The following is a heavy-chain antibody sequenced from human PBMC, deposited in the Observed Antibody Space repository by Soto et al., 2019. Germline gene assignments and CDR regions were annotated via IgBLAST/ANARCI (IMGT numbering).Heavy chain of an antibody. D-gene: IGHD6-6*01. CDR1: GYIFTSYW. CDR3: ARIRVAARPSAFDI. Sequence: PGESLKISCNGSGYIFTSYWIGWVRQMPGKGLEWMGIIYPGDSDTRYSPSFRGQVTISADKSISTAYLQWSSLKASDTAMYYCARIRVAARPSAFDIWGQGTMVTVSS. J-gene: IGHJ3*02. CDR2: IYPGDSDT. V-gene: IGHV5-51*01.